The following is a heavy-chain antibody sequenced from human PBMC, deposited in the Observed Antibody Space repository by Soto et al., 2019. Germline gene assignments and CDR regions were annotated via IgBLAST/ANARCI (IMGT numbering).Heavy chain of an antibody. Sequence: SVKVSCKASGGTFSSYAISWVRQAPGQGLEWMGGIIPIFGTANYAQKFQGRVTITADESTSTAYMELSSLRSEDTAVYYCAVGYCSSTSRYTGYYGMDVWGQGTKVTVS. CDR2: IIPIFGTA. CDR1: GGTFSSYA. CDR3: AVGYCSSTSRYTGYYGMDV. D-gene: IGHD2-2*02. J-gene: IGHJ6*02. V-gene: IGHV1-69*13.